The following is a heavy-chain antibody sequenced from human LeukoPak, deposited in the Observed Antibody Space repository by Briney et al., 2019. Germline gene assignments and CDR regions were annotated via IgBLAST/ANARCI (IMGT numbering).Heavy chain of an antibody. CDR3: AKDMGYDSSGYYSYFDY. Sequence: GGSLRLSCAASGFTLDDYAMHWVRQAPGKGLEWVSGISWNSGSIGYADSVKGRFTISRDNAKNSLYLQMNSLRAEDTALYYCAKDMGYDSSGYYSYFDYWGQGTLVTVSS. J-gene: IGHJ4*02. CDR2: ISWNSGSI. CDR1: GFTLDDYA. D-gene: IGHD3-22*01. V-gene: IGHV3-9*01.